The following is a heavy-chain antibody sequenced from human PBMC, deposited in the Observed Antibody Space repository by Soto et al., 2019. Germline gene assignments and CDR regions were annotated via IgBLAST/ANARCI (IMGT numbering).Heavy chain of an antibody. CDR2: ISGSGGST. Sequence: GGSLRLSCAASGFTFSSYAMSWVRQAPGKGLEWVSAISGSGGSTYHADSVKGRFTISRDNSKNTLFLQMNSLRAEDTAVYYCAKDRYGDYGGIDYWGQGTMVTVSS. D-gene: IGHD4-17*01. CDR1: GFTFSSYA. V-gene: IGHV3-23*01. CDR3: AKDRYGDYGGIDY. J-gene: IGHJ4*02.